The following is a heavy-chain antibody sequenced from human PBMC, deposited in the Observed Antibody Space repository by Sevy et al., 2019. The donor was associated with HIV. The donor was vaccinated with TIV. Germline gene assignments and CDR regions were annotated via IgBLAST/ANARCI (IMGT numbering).Heavy chain of an antibody. CDR1: GFTFSKSS. Sequence: GGSLRLSCAASGFTFSKSSMSWVRQPPGKGLEWVSTLSFGCGEINYADSVKGRFSISRDNSKSSVYLQRNNLRPEDTAVYYCAREGCTKPHDYWGQGTLVTVSS. CDR3: AREGCTKPHDY. J-gene: IGHJ4*02. D-gene: IGHD2-8*01. V-gene: IGHV3-23*01. CDR2: LSFGCGEI.